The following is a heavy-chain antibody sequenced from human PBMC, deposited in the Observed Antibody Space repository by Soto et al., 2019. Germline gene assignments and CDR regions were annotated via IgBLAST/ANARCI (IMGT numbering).Heavy chain of an antibody. CDR1: GFTFSSYA. J-gene: IGHJ6*02. Sequence: QVQLVESGGGVVQPGRSLRLSCAASGFTFSSYAMHWVRQAPGKGLEWVAVISYDGSNKYYADSVKGRFTISRDISKNTLYLQMNSLRAEDTAVYYCARARDTAMVWDYYYYYGMDVWGQGTTVTVSS. CDR3: ARARDTAMVWDYYYYYGMDV. D-gene: IGHD5-18*01. V-gene: IGHV3-30-3*01. CDR2: ISYDGSNK.